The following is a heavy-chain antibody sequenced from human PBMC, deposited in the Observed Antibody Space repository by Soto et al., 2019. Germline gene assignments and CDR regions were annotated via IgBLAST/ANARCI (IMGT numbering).Heavy chain of an antibody. J-gene: IGHJ5*02. CDR1: GDSVSSNSAA. CDR3: AREIAARENWFDP. V-gene: IGHV6-1*01. CDR2: TYYRSKWYN. D-gene: IGHD6-6*01. Sequence: PSQTLSLTCAISGDSVSSNSAAWNWIRQSPPRGLEWLGRTYYRSKWYNDYAVSVKSRITINPDTSKNQFSLQLNSVTPEDTAVYYCAREIAARENWFDPWGQGTLVTVSS.